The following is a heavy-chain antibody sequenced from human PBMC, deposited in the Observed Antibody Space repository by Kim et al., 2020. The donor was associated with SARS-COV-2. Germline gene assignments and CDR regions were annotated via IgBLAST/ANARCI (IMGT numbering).Heavy chain of an antibody. D-gene: IGHD2-8*02. V-gene: IGHV3-11*01. CDR3: ARHWYYYYYYGMDV. Sequence: GGSLRLSCAASGFTFSDYYMSWIRQAPGKGLEWVSYISSSGSTIYYADSVKGRFTISRDNAKNSLYLQMNSLRAEDTAVYYCARHWYYYYYYGMDVWGQGNTVTVSS. CDR2: ISSSGSTI. J-gene: IGHJ6*02. CDR1: GFTFSDYY.